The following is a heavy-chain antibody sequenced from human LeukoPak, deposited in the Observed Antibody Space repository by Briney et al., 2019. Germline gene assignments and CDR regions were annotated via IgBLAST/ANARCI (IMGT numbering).Heavy chain of an antibody. CDR1: GFSVSRNY. CDR2: IYSGGST. J-gene: IGHJ4*02. D-gene: IGHD1-1*01. Sequence: GGSLRLSCAASGFSVSRNYMTWVRQAPGEGQEWVSLIYSGGSTSYADSVKGRFTISRDNSKNTLYLQMNSLRAEDTAVYYCARKTDHQTGGDYWGQGTLVTVSS. V-gene: IGHV3-66*01. CDR3: ARKTDHQTGGDY.